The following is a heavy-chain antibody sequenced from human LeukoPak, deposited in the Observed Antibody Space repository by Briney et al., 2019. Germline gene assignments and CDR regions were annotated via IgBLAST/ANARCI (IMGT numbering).Heavy chain of an antibody. V-gene: IGHV3-30*03. J-gene: IGHJ4*02. D-gene: IGHD2-2*01. CDR1: GFTFSSYG. Sequence: GRSLRLSCAASGFTFSSYGMHWVRQAPGKGLEWVAVISYDGSNKYYADSVKGRFTISRDNSKNTLYLQMNSLRAEDTAVYYCARDIITRRSTSYNYFDYWGQGTLVTVSS. CDR2: ISYDGSNK. CDR3: ARDIITRRSTSYNYFDY.